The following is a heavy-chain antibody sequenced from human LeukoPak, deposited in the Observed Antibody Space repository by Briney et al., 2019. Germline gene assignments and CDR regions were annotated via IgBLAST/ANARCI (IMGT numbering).Heavy chain of an antibody. J-gene: IGHJ4*02. Sequence: GGSLRLSCATSAFTFSNYTMSWVRQAPGEGLEWVSAISGSGGSTYYADSVKGRFTISRDNSKNTLYLQMNSLRAEDTAVYYCAKKRAAAGSFFDYWGQGTLVTVSS. CDR2: ISGSGGST. V-gene: IGHV3-23*01. CDR3: AKKRAAAGSFFDY. D-gene: IGHD6-13*01. CDR1: AFTFSNYT.